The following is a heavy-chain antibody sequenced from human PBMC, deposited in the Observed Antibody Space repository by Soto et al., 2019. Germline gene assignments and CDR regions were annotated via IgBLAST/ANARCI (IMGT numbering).Heavy chain of an antibody. Sequence: SETLSLTCAVYGGSFSGYYWSWIRQPPGKGLEWIGEINHSGSTNYNPSPKSRVTISVDTSKNQFSLKLSSVTAADTAVYYCARGGDYYGSGRPIYYYYYGMDVWGQGTTVTVSS. V-gene: IGHV4-34*01. CDR3: ARGGDYYGSGRPIYYYYYGMDV. J-gene: IGHJ6*02. D-gene: IGHD3-10*01. CDR2: INHSGST. CDR1: GGSFSGYY.